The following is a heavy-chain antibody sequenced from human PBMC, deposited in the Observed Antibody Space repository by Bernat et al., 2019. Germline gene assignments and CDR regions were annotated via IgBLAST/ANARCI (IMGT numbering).Heavy chain of an antibody. CDR3: ARGAEYYGSGGHYYFDY. V-gene: IGHV3-20*04. D-gene: IGHD3-10*01. J-gene: IGHJ4*02. Sequence: EVQLVESGGGVVRPGGSLRLSCAASGFTFDDYGMSWVRQAPGKGLEWVSGINWYGGSTGYADSVKGRFTNSRDKAKNSLYLQMNSLRAEDTALYYCARGAEYYGSGGHYYFDYWGQGTLVTVSS. CDR1: GFTFDDYG. CDR2: INWYGGST.